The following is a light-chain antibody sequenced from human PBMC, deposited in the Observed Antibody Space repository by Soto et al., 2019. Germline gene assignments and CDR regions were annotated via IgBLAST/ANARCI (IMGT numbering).Light chain of an antibody. J-gene: IGKJ5*01. V-gene: IGKV3-20*01. CDR3: QQYGSSPPIT. CDR1: QSVSSSY. CDR2: GAS. Sequence: EFVLTQSPGTLSLSPGERATLSCRASQSVSSSYLAWYQQKPGQAPRLLIYGASSRATGIPDRFSGSGSVTDFTLTISRLEPEDFAVYYCQQYGSSPPITFGQGTRLEIK.